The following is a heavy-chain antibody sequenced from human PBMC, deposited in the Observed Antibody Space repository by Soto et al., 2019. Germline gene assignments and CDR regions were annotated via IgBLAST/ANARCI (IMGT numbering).Heavy chain of an antibody. V-gene: IGHV1-2*02. CDR1: GYTFTGYY. CDR3: AIIIAAAGTDYYDYGMDV. Sequence: QVQLVQSGAEVKKPGASVKVSCKASGYTFTGYYMHWVRQAPGQGLEWMGWINPNRGGTNYAQKFQGRVTMTRDTSISTAYMELSGLRSDDTAVYYCAIIIAAAGTDYYDYGMDVWGQGTTVTVSS. D-gene: IGHD6-13*01. CDR2: INPNRGGT. J-gene: IGHJ6*02.